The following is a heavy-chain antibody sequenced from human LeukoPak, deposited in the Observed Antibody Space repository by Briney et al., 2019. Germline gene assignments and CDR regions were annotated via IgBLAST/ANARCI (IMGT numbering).Heavy chain of an antibody. D-gene: IGHD2/OR15-2a*01. CDR2: ISSSGSTI. CDR3: ASEGRLLSAFDI. CDR1: GFTFSSYE. V-gene: IGHV3-48*03. J-gene: IGHJ3*02. Sequence: GGSLRLSCAASGFTFSSYEMNWVRQAPGQGLEWVSYISSSGSTIYYADSVKGRFTISRDNAKNSLYLQMNSMRDEDTAVYYCASEGRLLSAFDIWGQGTIVTVSS.